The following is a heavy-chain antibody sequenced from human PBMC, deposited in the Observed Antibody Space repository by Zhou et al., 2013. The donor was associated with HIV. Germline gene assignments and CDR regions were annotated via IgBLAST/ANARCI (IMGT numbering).Heavy chain of an antibody. D-gene: IGHD5-18*01. CDR2: LNPNTGGT. CDR1: GYTFTSYG. V-gene: IGHV1-2*02. J-gene: IGHJ4*02. CDR3: AKDIKWGSYLGVDLDS. Sequence: QVQLVQSGAEVKKPGASVKVSCKASGYTFTSYGISWVRQAPGQGLEWMGWLNPNTGGTRYAQNFQGRVTMTSDTSITTAYMELNSLRSDDTAVYYCAKDIKWGSYLGVDLDSWGQGTLVTVSP.